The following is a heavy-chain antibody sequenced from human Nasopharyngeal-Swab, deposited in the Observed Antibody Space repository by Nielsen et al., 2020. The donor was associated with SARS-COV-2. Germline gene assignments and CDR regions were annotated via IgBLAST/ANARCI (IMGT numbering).Heavy chain of an antibody. CDR1: GGTFSSYS. V-gene: IGHV1-69*13. CDR2: IIPIFGTA. J-gene: IGHJ6*03. CDR3: ARGSVGVTYYYYYYLDV. Sequence: SVKVSCKASGGTFSSYSVSWGRQAPGQGLEWRGGIIPIFGTANYAQKFQGRVTITADESTSTAYMELSSLRFEDTAVYYCARGSVGVTYYYYYYLDVWGKGTTVTVSS. D-gene: IGHD2-2*01.